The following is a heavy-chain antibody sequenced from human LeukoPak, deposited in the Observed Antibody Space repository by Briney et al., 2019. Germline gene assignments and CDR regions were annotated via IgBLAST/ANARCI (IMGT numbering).Heavy chain of an antibody. Sequence: ASVKVSCKVSGYTLTELSMHWVRQAPGKGLEWMGGFDPEDGVTIYAQKLQGRVTMTEDTSTDTAYMELSSLRSEDAAVYYCATARYSSGWYGAFYIWGQGTMVTVSS. CDR2: FDPEDGVT. J-gene: IGHJ3*02. CDR3: ATARYSSGWYGAFYI. CDR1: GYTLTELS. D-gene: IGHD6-19*01. V-gene: IGHV1-24*01.